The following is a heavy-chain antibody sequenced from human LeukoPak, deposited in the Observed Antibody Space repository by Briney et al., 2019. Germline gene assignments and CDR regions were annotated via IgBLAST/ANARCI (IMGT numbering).Heavy chain of an antibody. CDR2: INPNSGNT. CDR1: GYTFTSYD. Sequence: ASVKVSCKASGYTFTSYDINWVRQATGQGLESMGWINPNSGNTGYAQKFQGRVTMTRNTSISTAYMELSSLRSEDTAVYYCAINNWNDGYMDVWGRGTTVTVSS. J-gene: IGHJ6*03. D-gene: IGHD1-20*01. CDR3: AINNWNDGYMDV. V-gene: IGHV1-8*01.